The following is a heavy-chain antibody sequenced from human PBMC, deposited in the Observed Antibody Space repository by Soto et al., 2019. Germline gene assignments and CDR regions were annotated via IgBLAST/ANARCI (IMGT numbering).Heavy chain of an antibody. CDR1: GYTFTSYA. CDR2: INTNTGNP. V-gene: IGHV7-4-1*01. D-gene: IGHD6-13*01. Sequence: ASVKVSCKASGYTFTSYAMNWVRQAPGQGLEWMGWINTNTGNPTYAQGFTGRFVFSLDTSVSTAYLQICSLKAEDTAVYYCARDFDSSSWYGSNYYYGLDVWGQGTTVTVSS. J-gene: IGHJ6*02. CDR3: ARDFDSSSWYGSNYYYGLDV.